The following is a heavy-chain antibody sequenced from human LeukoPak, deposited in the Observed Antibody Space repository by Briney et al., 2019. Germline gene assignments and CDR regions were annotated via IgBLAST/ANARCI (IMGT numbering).Heavy chain of an antibody. CDR1: GFTLSSYN. CDR3: ARDGGVYCSSTSCYIY. Sequence: GGSLRLSCVASGFTLSSYNMKWVRQAPGKRLEWVSSISSSSSSYIYYADSVKGRFTISRDNAKNSLYLQVNSLRAEDTAVYYCARDGGVYCSSTSCYIYWGQGTLVTVSS. J-gene: IGHJ4*02. V-gene: IGHV3-21*01. CDR2: ISSSSSSYI. D-gene: IGHD2-2*02.